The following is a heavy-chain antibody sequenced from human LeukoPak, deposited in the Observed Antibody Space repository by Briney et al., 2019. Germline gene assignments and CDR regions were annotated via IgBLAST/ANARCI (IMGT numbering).Heavy chain of an antibody. CDR2: ISYDGSNK. CDR3: ARARGHYYDSSGYYYVFDY. CDR1: GFTFSSYA. D-gene: IGHD3-22*01. J-gene: IGHJ4*02. Sequence: GGSLRLSCAASGFTFSSYAMHWVRQAPGKGLEWVAVISYDGSNKYYADSVKGRFTISRDNSKNTLYLQMNSLRAEDTAVYYCARARGHYYDSSGYYYVFDYWGQGTLVTVSS. V-gene: IGHV3-30*04.